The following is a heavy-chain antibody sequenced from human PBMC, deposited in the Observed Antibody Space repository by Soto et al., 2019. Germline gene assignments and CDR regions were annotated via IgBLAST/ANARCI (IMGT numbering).Heavy chain of an antibody. D-gene: IGHD1-26*01. J-gene: IGHJ6*02. CDR1: RFTFSSYW. CDR2: INSDGSST. V-gene: IGHV3-74*01. CDR3: ARRREGYYYGLDV. Sequence: GGSLRLSCAASRFTFSSYWMYWVRQAPGKGLVWVSRINSDGSSTRYADSVKGRFSISRDNSKSTLYLQMNTLRAEDTAVYYCARRREGYYYGLDVWGQGTTVTVSS.